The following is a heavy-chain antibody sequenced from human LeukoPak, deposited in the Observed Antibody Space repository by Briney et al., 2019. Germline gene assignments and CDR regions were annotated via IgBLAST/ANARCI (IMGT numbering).Heavy chain of an antibody. CDR2: IYTSGST. D-gene: IGHD2-15*01. J-gene: IGHJ4*02. CDR3: ARDLRYCSGGSCYSGMTHFDY. Sequence: PSETLSLTCTVSGGSISSYYWSWIRQPAGKGLEWIGRIYTSGSTNYNPFLKSRVTMSVDTSKNQFSLKLSSVTAADTAVYYCARDLRYCSGGSCYSGMTHFDYWGQGTLVTVSS. V-gene: IGHV4-4*07. CDR1: GGSISSYY.